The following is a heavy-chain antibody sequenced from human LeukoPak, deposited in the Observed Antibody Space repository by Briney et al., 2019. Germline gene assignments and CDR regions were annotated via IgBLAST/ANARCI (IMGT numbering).Heavy chain of an antibody. V-gene: IGHV3-11*01. CDR3: AREGSSSCYVDY. Sequence: PGGSLRLSCAASGFTFSDYYMSWIRQAPGKGLEWVSYSSGSSIYYADFVKGRFTISRDNAKNSLYLQMNSLRAEDTAVYYCAREGSSSCYVDYWGQGTLVTVSS. CDR1: GFTFSDYY. D-gene: IGHD6-13*01. J-gene: IGHJ4*02. CDR2: SSGSSI.